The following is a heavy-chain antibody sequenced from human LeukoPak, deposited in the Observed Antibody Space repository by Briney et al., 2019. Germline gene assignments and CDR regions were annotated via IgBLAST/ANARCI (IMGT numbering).Heavy chain of an antibody. CDR1: GASISSSNYY. V-gene: IGHV4-39*01. Sequence: PSETLSLTCTVSGASISSSNYYWGWLRQPPGKGLEWIGSFYYSGSTYYNPSLKSRVTISVDTSKNQFSLKLNSVTAADTAVYYCARRCSSTSCYPLSFDYWGQGTLVTVSS. D-gene: IGHD2-2*01. CDR3: ARRCSSTSCYPLSFDY. CDR2: FYYSGST. J-gene: IGHJ4*02.